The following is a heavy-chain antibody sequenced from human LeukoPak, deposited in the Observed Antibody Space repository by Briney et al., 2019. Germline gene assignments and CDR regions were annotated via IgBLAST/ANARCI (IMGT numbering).Heavy chain of an antibody. J-gene: IGHJ3*02. CDR1: GFTFSDYY. Sequence: GGSLRLSCAASGFTFSDYYMSWIRQAPGKGLEWVSYISSSGNTIYYADSVKGRFTISRDNAKNSLYLQMNSLRAEDTAVYYCARDREEHGTDFTIFGVVTPHIWGQGTMVTVSS. CDR3: ARDREEHGTDFTIFGVVTPHI. D-gene: IGHD3-3*01. CDR2: ISSSGNTI. V-gene: IGHV3-11*01.